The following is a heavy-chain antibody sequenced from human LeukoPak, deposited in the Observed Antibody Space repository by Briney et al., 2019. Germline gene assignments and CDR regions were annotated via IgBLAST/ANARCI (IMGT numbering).Heavy chain of an antibody. V-gene: IGHV3-33*01. CDR2: IWYDGSNK. CDR1: GFTFSSYG. Sequence: GGSLRLSCAASGFTFSSYGMHWVRQAPGKGLEWVAVIWYDGSNKYYADSVKGRFTISRDNSKNTLYLQMNSLRADDTAVYYCATLAAAGDFDYWGQGTLVTVSS. CDR3: ATLAAAGDFDY. J-gene: IGHJ4*02. D-gene: IGHD6-13*01.